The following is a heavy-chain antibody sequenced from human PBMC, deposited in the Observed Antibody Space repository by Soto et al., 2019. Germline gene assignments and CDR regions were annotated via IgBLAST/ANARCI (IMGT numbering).Heavy chain of an antibody. CDR2: IYYSGST. Sequence: PSETLSLTCTVSGGSISSYYWSWIRQPPGKGLEWIGYIYYSGSTNYNPSLKSRVTISVDTSKNQFSLKLSSVTAADTAVYYCARADGDYGSYYFDYWGQGTLVTVSS. V-gene: IGHV4-59*01. CDR1: GGSISSYY. CDR3: ARADGDYGSYYFDY. J-gene: IGHJ4*02. D-gene: IGHD4-17*01.